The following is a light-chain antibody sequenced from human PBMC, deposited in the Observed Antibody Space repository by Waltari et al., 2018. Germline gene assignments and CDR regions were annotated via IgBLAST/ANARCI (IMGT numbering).Light chain of an antibody. CDR2: AVS. J-gene: IGLJ2*01. Sequence: QSALTQPASVSGSPGQSSTISCSCTRRDVGPYTRVLWYQQHPGKAPKRMIYAVSKRPSGVSVRFSGSKSGDMASLTISGLQPEDEAEYFCSSYAGSSKGVFGGGTKVTVL. CDR3: SSYAGSSKGV. V-gene: IGLV2-23*02. CDR1: RRDVGPYTR.